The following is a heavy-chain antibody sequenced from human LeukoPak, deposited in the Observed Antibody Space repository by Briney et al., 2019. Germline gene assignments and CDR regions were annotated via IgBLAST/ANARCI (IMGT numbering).Heavy chain of an antibody. Sequence: ASXXVSCKASGYTFTCYYMHWVRQAPGQGREWMGRINPNSGGTNYAQKFQGRVTMTRDTAISTAYMELSRLRSDDTAVYYCAREPYMITFGGVTPSRDYWGQGTLVTVSS. D-gene: IGHD3-16*01. J-gene: IGHJ4*02. V-gene: IGHV1-2*06. CDR3: AREPYMITFGGVTPSRDY. CDR2: INPNSGGT. CDR1: GYTFTCYY.